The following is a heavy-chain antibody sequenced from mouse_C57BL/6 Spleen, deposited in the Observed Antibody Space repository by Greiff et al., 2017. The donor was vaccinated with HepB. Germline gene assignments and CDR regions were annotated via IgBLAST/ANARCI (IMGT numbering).Heavy chain of an antibody. CDR2: IYPRSGNT. Sequence: QVQLKQSGAELARPGASVKLSCKASGYTFTSYGISWVKQRTGQGLEWIGEIYPRSGNTYYNEKFKGKATLTADKSSSTAYMELRSLTSEDSAVYFCARDSQRYFDVWGTGTTVTVSS. CDR3: ARDSQRYFDV. CDR1: GYTFTSYG. J-gene: IGHJ1*03. V-gene: IGHV1-81*01.